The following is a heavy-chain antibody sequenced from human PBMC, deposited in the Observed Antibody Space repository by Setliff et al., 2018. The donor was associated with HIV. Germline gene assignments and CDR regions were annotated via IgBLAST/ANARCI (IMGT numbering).Heavy chain of an antibody. CDR2: IFYTGST. V-gene: IGHV4-39*01. CDR3: ARRGRDGVFIMFATGFDP. D-gene: IGHD2-8*01. CDR1: GGSISSSTYY. J-gene: IGHJ5*02. Sequence: LSLTCSVSGGSISSSTYYWGWIRQPPGKGLVWIGDIFYTGSTYYNPSLKSRVAISVDTSENQFSLKLNSVTAADTAVYYCARRGRDGVFIMFATGFDPWGQGALVTVSS.